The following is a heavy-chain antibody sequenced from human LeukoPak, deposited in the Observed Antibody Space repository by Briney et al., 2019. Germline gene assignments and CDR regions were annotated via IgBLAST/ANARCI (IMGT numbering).Heavy chain of an antibody. J-gene: IGHJ5*02. CDR2: ITGSGVST. CDR1: GFTFSSYV. Sequence: PGGSLRLSCAASGFTFSSYVMSWVRQAPGKGLEWVSAITGSGVSTYYADSVKGRFTISRDNSKNTLYLQMNSLRAEDTAIYYCAKDKGSSWPKNWFDPWGQGTLVTVSS. V-gene: IGHV3-23*01. CDR3: AKDKGSSWPKNWFDP. D-gene: IGHD6-13*01.